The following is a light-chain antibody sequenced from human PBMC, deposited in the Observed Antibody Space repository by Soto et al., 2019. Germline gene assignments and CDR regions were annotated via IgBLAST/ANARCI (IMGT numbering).Light chain of an antibody. J-gene: IGKJ2*01. Sequence: EIVLTQSPAILSVSPGERATLSCRASQSISRSLAWYQQKPGQAPRLLISDASTSATGIPARFSGSGSGTEFTLTISSLQSEDFALYYCHQYNSWPPGTFGQGTKVEIK. CDR3: HQYNSWPPGT. CDR1: QSISRS. CDR2: DAS. V-gene: IGKV3-15*01.